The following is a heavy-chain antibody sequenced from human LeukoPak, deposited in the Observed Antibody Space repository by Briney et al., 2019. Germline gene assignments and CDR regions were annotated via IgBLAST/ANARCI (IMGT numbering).Heavy chain of an antibody. J-gene: IGHJ4*02. V-gene: IGHV1-69*01. CDR2: IIPIFGTA. CDR1: GGTFSSYA. Sequence: SVKVSCKASGGTFSSYAISWVRQAPGQGLEWMGGIIPIFGTANYAQKFQGRVTITADESTSTAYMELSSLRSEDTAVYYCARGGYDSSGYYPGDYWGQGTLVTVSS. D-gene: IGHD3-22*01. CDR3: ARGGYDSSGYYPGDY.